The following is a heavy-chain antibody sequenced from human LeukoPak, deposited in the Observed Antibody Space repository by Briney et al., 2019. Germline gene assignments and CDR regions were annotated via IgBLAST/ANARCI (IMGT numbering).Heavy chain of an antibody. V-gene: IGHV4-4*07. CDR2: IYTSGST. D-gene: IGHD2-15*01. J-gene: IGHJ4*02. Sequence: SETLPLTCTVSGGSISSYYWSWIRQPAGQGLEWMWRIYTSGSTNYNPSLKSRITMSVATSKNQFSLKLSSVTAAYTAVYYCARHDGGYCSGGSCFDYWGQGTLVTVPS. CDR3: ARHDGGYCSGGSCFDY. CDR1: GGSISSYY.